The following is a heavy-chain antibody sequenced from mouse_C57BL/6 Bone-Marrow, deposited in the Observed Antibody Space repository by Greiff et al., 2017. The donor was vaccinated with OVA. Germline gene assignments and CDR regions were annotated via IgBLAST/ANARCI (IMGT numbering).Heavy chain of an antibody. CDR3: ARYSGYSYYFDY. J-gene: IGHJ2*01. D-gene: IGHD2-3*01. V-gene: IGHV1-81*01. Sequence: VQGVESGAELARPGASVKLSCKASGYTFTSYGISWVKQSPGQGLEWIGEIYPRSGNTYYNEKFKGKATLTADKSSSTAYMELRSLTSEDSAVYVCARYSGYSYYFDYWGRGTTLTVSS. CDR2: IYPRSGNT. CDR1: GYTFTSYG.